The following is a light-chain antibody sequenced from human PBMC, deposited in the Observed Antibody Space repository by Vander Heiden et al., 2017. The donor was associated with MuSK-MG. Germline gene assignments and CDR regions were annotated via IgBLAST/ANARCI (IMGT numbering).Light chain of an antibody. CDR2: DVS. J-gene: IGLJ1*01. Sequence: QSALTQPASVAGSPGQSITLSCTGTSSDVGGFNYVSWYQRHPGKAPKLMIYDVSNRPSGVSNRFSGSKSGNTASLTISGLQAEDEADYYCSSYTSSSSLPYVFGTGTKVTVL. CDR1: SSDVGGFNY. CDR3: SSYTSSSSLPYV. V-gene: IGLV2-14*03.